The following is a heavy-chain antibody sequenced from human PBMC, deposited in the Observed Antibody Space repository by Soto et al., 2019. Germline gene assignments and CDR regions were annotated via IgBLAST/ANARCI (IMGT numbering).Heavy chain of an antibody. CDR2: INPSGGST. CDR1: GYTFTSYY. J-gene: IGHJ6*03. Sequence: GASVKVSCKASGYTFTSYYMHWVRQASGQGIEWMGIINPSGGSTSYAQKFQGRVTMTRDTSTSTVYMELSSLRSEDTAVYYCARDRPFRLVGELLGCYMVVWYTGISGTV. CDR3: ARDRPFRLVGELLGCYMVV. V-gene: IGHV1-46*01. D-gene: IGHD3-10*01.